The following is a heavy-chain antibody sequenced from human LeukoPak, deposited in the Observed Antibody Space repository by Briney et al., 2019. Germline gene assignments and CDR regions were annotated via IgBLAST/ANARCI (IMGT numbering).Heavy chain of an antibody. CDR3: ARIARGYSGYDPPFDY. J-gene: IGHJ4*02. Sequence: GGSLRLSCAASGFTFSTYQMHWVRQVPGQGLVWVSRVKSDGITTNYADSVKGRFTISRDNAKNTVDLQMNSLRVEDTAVYYCARIARGYSGYDPPFDYWGQGTLVTVSS. D-gene: IGHD5-12*01. CDR1: GFTFSTYQ. CDR2: VKSDGITT. V-gene: IGHV3-74*01.